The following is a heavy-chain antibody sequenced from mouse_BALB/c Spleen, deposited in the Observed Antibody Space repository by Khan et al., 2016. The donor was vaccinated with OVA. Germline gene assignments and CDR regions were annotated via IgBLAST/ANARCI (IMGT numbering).Heavy chain of an antibody. J-gene: IGHJ2*01. CDR2: INPSSGYT. CDR3: ARDRIDY. Sequence: QVQLKESGAELAKPGASVKMFCKASGYTFSTYWIHWVKQRPGQGLEWIGYINPSSGYTYYNQRFNDKATLTADKSSSTAYMQLSSLTSEDSAVYYCARDRIDYWGQGTTLTVSS. V-gene: IGHV1-7*01. CDR1: GYTFSTYW.